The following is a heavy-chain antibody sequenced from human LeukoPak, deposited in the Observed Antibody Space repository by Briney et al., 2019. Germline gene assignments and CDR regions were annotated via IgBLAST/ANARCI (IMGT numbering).Heavy chain of an antibody. CDR1: GFTFSSYS. CDR2: IYYSVTT. Sequence: GSLRLSCAASGFTFSSYSMNWVRQPPGKGLEWIGSIYYSVTTYYNPSLKSRVTISVDTSKNQFSLKLNSVTAADTAVYYCARDRLRWPKIDYWGQGTLLSVSS. CDR3: ARDRLRWPKIDY. J-gene: IGHJ4*02. V-gene: IGHV4-38-2*02. D-gene: IGHD4-23*01.